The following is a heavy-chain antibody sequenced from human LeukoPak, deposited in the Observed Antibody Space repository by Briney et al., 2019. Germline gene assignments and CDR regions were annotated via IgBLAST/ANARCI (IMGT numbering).Heavy chain of an antibody. CDR1: GGSISGYY. J-gene: IGHJ4*02. Sequence: SETLSLTCTVSGGSISGYYWSWIRQPPGKGLEWIGYIYYSGSAKYNPSLKSRVTISVDTSKNQFSLKLTSVTAADTAVYYCARLHQGNSDYWGQGTLVTVSS. CDR3: ARLHQGNSDY. V-gene: IGHV4-59*01. CDR2: IYYSGSA. D-gene: IGHD2-2*01.